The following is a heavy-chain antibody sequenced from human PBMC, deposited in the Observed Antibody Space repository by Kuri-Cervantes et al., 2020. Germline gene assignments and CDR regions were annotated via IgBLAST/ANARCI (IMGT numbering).Heavy chain of an antibody. V-gene: IGHV3-30-3*01. D-gene: IGHD3-22*01. CDR2: ISYDGSDK. Sequence: GGSLRLSCEGTGFTFSDYSIHWVRQAPGKGLEWVAVISYDGSDKYYADSLKGRFTISRDNSKNTLYLQMNSLRAEDTAVYYCAKDRGGYYDSSGPFDYWGQGTLVTVSS. J-gene: IGHJ4*02. CDR3: AKDRGGYYDSSGPFDY. CDR1: GFTFSDYS.